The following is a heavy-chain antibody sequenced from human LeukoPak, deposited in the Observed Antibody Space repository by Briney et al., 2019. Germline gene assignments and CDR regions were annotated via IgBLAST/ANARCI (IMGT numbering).Heavy chain of an antibody. J-gene: IGHJ4*02. V-gene: IGHV1-18*01. CDR3: ARSFGPPVSSRGKTPYYFDY. D-gene: IGHD3-10*01. CDR2: ISAYNGNT. CDR1: GYTFTSYG. Sequence: GASVKVSCKASGYTFTSYGISWVRQAPGQGLEWMGWISAYNGNTNYAQKLQGRVTMTTDTSTSTAYMELRSLRSDDTAVYYCARSFGPPVSSRGKTPYYFDYWGQGTLVTVSS.